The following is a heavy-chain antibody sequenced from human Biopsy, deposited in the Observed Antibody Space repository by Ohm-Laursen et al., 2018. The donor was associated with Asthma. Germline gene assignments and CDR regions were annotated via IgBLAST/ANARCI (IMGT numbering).Heavy chain of an antibody. V-gene: IGHV4-61*01. CDR3: ARSIYDFWSGYYGMDV. CDR1: GGSVSSGSYY. CDR2: IYYSGST. D-gene: IGHD3-3*01. J-gene: IGHJ6*02. Sequence: SETLSLTCTVSGGSVSSGSYYWSWIRQPPGKGLEWIGYIYYSGSTNYNPSLKSRVTISVDTSKNQFSLKLSSVTAADTAVYYCARSIYDFWSGYYGMDVWGQGTTVTVSS.